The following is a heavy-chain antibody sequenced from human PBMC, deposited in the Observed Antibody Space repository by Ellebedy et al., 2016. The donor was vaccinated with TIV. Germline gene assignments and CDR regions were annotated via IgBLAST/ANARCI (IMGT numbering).Heavy chain of an antibody. CDR3: ARDLMRIQLWSDAFDI. CDR1: GGSTSSSNW. CDR2: IYHSGST. J-gene: IGHJ3*02. Sequence: SETLSLTXAVSGGSTSSSNWWSWVRQPPGKWLEWIGEIYHSGSTNYNPSLKSRVTISVDKSKNQFYLKLSSVTAADTAVYYCARDLMRIQLWSDAFDIWGQGTMVTVSS. D-gene: IGHD5-18*01. V-gene: IGHV4-4*02.